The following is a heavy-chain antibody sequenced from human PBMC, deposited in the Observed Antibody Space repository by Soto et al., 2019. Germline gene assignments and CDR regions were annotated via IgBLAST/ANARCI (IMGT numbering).Heavy chain of an antibody. D-gene: IGHD3-10*01. Sequence: GGSLRLSCAASGFTFSSYGMHWVRQAPGKGLEWVAVIWYDGSNKYYADSVKGRFTISRDNSKNTLYLQMNSLRAEDTAVYYCTKYSMVRGDRVGWFDPWGQGTLVTVSS. J-gene: IGHJ5*02. CDR3: TKYSMVRGDRVGWFDP. V-gene: IGHV3-33*06. CDR1: GFTFSSYG. CDR2: IWYDGSNK.